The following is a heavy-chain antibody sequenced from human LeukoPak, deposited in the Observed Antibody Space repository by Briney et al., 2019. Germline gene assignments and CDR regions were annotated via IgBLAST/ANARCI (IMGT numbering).Heavy chain of an antibody. D-gene: IGHD3-10*01. CDR1: YY. V-gene: IGHV3-11*04. J-gene: IGHJ4*02. Sequence: YYWGWIRQAPGKGLEWVSYISSSGSTIYYADSVKGRFTISRDNAKNSLYLQMNSLRAEDTAVYYCARVGGLLWFGESPSDYWGQGTLVTVSS. CDR3: ARVGGLLWFGESPSDY. CDR2: ISSSGSTI.